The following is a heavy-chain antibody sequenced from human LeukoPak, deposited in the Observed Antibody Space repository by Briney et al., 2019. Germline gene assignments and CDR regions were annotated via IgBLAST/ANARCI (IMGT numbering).Heavy chain of an antibody. CDR2: ITGSGHST. J-gene: IGHJ4*02. V-gene: IGHV3-23*01. D-gene: IGHD3-3*01. Sequence: PGGSLRLSCAASGFTFSSYAMSWVRQAPGKGLEWVSAITGSGHSTYYADSVKGRFTISRDNSKNTLYLQMNSLRAEDTAVYYCAKDPTSVGYYDFWSGYSPFEYWGQGTLVTVSS. CDR3: AKDPTSVGYYDFWSGYSPFEY. CDR1: GFTFSSYA.